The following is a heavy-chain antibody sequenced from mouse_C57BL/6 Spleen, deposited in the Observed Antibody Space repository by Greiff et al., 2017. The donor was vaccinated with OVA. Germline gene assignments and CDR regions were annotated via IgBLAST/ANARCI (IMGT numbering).Heavy chain of an antibody. V-gene: IGHV1-59*01. CDR1: GYTFTSYW. D-gene: IGHD1-1*01. Sequence: QVQLQQPGAELVRPGTSVKLSCKASGYTFTSYWMHWVKQRPGQGLEWIGVIDPSDSYTNYNQKFKGKATLTVATSSSTAYMQLSSLTSEDSAVYYCARSGYYGSSLSWFAYWGQGTLVTVSA. CDR2: IDPSDSYT. J-gene: IGHJ3*01. CDR3: ARSGYYGSSLSWFAY.